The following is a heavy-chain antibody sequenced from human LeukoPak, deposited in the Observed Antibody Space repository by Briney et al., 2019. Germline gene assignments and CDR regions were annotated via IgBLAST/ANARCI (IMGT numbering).Heavy chain of an antibody. CDR1: GFTFSSYA. Sequence: PGGSLRLSCAAYGFTFSSYAMSWVRQAPGKGLEWVSAISGSGGSTYYADSVKGRFTISRDNSRDSLYLQMHSLRAEDTAVYYCAKGYYDYFWGSYYFDYWGQGTLVTVSS. V-gene: IGHV3-23*01. CDR2: ISGSGGST. CDR3: AKGYYDYFWGSYYFDY. D-gene: IGHD3-16*01. J-gene: IGHJ4*02.